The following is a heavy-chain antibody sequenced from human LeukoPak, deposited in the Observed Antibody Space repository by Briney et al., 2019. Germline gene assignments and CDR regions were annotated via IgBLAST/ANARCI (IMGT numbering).Heavy chain of an antibody. J-gene: IGHJ4*02. CDR2: ISYDGSNK. V-gene: IGHV3-30-3*01. Sequence: PGGSLRLSCAASGFTFSGYAMHWVRQARGKGLEWVAVISYDGSNKYYADSVKGRFTISRDNSKNPLYLQMNSLRAEDTAVYYCARGYGDSPSDYWGQGTLVTVSS. CDR3: ARGYGDSPSDY. CDR1: GFTFSGYA. D-gene: IGHD4-17*01.